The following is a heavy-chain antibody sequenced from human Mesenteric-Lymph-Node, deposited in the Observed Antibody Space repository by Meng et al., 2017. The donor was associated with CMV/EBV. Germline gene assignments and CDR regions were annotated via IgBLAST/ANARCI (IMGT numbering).Heavy chain of an antibody. Sequence: GGSLRLSCAASGFTFSSYEMNWVRQAPGKGLEWVSYISSSGSTIYYADSVRGRFTISRDNAKNSLYLQMNSLRAEDTAVYYCARDGSYQSQPPYYYYGLDVWGQGTTVTVSS. CDR1: GFTFSSYE. D-gene: IGHD2-2*01. V-gene: IGHV3-48*03. CDR3: ARDGSYQSQPPYYYYGLDV. CDR2: ISSSGSTI. J-gene: IGHJ6*02.